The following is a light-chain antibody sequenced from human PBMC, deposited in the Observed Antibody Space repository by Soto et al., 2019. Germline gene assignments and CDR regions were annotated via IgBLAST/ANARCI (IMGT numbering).Light chain of an antibody. CDR2: RAS. CDR3: LQYDNYWT. V-gene: IGKV1-5*03. J-gene: IGKJ1*01. CDR1: QSISTW. Sequence: DIQMTQSPSTLSAFVGDRVSVTCRASQSISTWLAWYQQKPGQALKLLIYRASSLQSGVPSRFSGSGSGTEFTLTISSLQTDDFATYYCLQYDNYWTFGQGTKVEIK.